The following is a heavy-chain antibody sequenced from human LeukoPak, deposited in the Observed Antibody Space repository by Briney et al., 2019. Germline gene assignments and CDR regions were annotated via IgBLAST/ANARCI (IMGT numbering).Heavy chain of an antibody. CDR3: AKDSGYRVLEPLDY. CDR2: ISGSGGST. J-gene: IGHJ4*02. V-gene: IGHV3-23*01. D-gene: IGHD1-1*01. CDR1: GFTFSSYA. Sequence: GGSLRLSCAASGFTFSSYAMSWVRQAPGKGLEWVSAISGSGGSTYYADSVKGRFTISRDNSKNTLYLQMNSLRAEDTAVYYCAKDSGYRVLEPLDYWGQGTLVTVSS.